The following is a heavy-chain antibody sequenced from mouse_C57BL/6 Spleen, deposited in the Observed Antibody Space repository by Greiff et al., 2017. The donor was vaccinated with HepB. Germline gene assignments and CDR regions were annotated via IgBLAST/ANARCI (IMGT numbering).Heavy chain of an antibody. CDR1: GYTFTSYW. D-gene: IGHD3-2*02. J-gene: IGHJ4*01. CDR2: IHPNSGST. V-gene: IGHV1-64*01. CDR3: ARIDSSGYDAMDY. Sequence: QVQLQQPGAELVKPGASVKLSCKASGYTFTSYWMHWVKQRPGKGLEWIGMIHPNSGSTNYNEKFKSKATLTVDKASSPAYMQLISLTSEDSAVYYCARIDSSGYDAMDYWGQGPSVTVSS.